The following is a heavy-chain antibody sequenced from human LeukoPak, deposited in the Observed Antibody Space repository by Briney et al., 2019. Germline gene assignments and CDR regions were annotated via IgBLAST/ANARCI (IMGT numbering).Heavy chain of an antibody. V-gene: IGHV1-2*02. CDR1: GYTFTGYY. CDR2: INPNSGDT. J-gene: IGHJ4*02. Sequence: GASVKVSCKASGYTFTGYYMHWVRQAPGQGLAWMGWINPNSGDTHYAQKFQGRVTMTRDTSINTAYMELSRLRSDDTAVYYCARDQAFVYCSGGTCYDDYWGQGSLVTVSS. CDR3: ARDQAFVYCSGGTCYDDY. D-gene: IGHD2-15*01.